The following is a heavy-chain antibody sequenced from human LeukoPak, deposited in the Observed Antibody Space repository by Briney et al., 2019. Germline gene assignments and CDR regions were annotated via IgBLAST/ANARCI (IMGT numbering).Heavy chain of an antibody. CDR2: INPNSGGT. CDR3: ARDFLAYNAFDI. Sequence: ASVKVSCKASGYSFTAYYMHWVRQAPGQGLEWMGWINPNSGGTNYAQKFQGRVTMTRDTSISTAYMELSRLRSDDTAVYYCARDFLAYNAFDIWGQGTMVTVSS. CDR1: GYSFTAYY. V-gene: IGHV1-2*02. D-gene: IGHD2-21*01. J-gene: IGHJ3*02.